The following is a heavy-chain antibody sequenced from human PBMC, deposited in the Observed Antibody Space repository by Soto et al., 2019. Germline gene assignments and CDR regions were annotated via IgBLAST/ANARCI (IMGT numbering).Heavy chain of an antibody. V-gene: IGHV4-59*01. J-gene: IGHJ5*02. CDR1: GGSISSYY. D-gene: IGHD3-22*01. Sequence: SETLSLTCTVSGGSISSYYWSWIRQPPGKGLEWIGYIYYSGSTNYNPSLKSRVTISVDTSKNQFSLKLSSVTAADTAVYYCARDQGRHYYDSSGYNNWFDPWGQGTLVTVSS. CDR2: IYYSGST. CDR3: ARDQGRHYYDSSGYNNWFDP.